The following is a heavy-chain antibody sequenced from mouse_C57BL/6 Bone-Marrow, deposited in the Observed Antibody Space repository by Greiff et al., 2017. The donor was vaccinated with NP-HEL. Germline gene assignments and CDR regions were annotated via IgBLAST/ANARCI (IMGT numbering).Heavy chain of an antibody. V-gene: IGHV1-64*01. CDR1: GYTFTSYW. J-gene: IGHJ4*01. CDR3: ATYYYGSYYALDY. Sequence: QVQLQQPGAELVKPGASVKLSCKASGYTFTSYWMHWVKQRPGQGLEWIGMIHPNSGSTNYNEKFKGKATLTVDKSSNPAYMQISSLKSEDSAVYYCATYYYGSYYALDYWGQGTSATVSS. D-gene: IGHD1-1*01. CDR2: IHPNSGST.